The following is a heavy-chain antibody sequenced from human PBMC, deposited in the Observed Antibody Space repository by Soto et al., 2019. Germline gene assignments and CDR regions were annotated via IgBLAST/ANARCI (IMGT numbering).Heavy chain of an antibody. V-gene: IGHV4-34*01. CDR3: ARATGGGLYGFDS. CDR1: GGSFSGYY. J-gene: IGHJ5*01. D-gene: IGHD2-2*02. Sequence: SETLSLTCAVYGGSFSGYYWSWIRQPPGKGLEWIGEINHSGSTNYNPSLKSRVTISVDTSKNQFSLKLSSVTAADTAVYYCARATGGGLYGFDSWGQGTLVTVSS. CDR2: INHSGST.